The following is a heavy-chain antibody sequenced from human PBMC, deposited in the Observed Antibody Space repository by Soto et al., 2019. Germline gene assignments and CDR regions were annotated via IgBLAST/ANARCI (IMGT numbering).Heavy chain of an antibody. CDR1: GFSLRPNGVG. Sequence: LLNHTQTLTLPCPFSGFSLRPNGVGVRWIRERPGEALEWCPLILGNDDKRYSPPLKSRLTPPKDTPKAHVFLTMANMTPMDTAPYYCSRSLSSCDYVSWYSHLWGRGTPVTV. CDR3: SRSLSSCDYVSWYSHL. CDR2: ILGNDDK. J-gene: IGHJ2*01. V-gene: IGHV2-5*01. D-gene: IGHD3-16*01.